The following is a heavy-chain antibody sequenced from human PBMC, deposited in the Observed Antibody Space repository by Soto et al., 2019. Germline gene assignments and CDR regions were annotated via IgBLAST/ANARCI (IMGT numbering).Heavy chain of an antibody. CDR2: ISGGGSYI. J-gene: IGHJ6*02. Sequence: GGSLRLSCSSSGFTFRDENMSGVRQVPGKGLEWVSGISGGGSYIFYADSVQGRFSISRDNAKNSLFLEMNSMRVEDTAVYYCARDSDCHSTSCFFPPHVWGQGTTVTVSS. D-gene: IGHD2-2*01. V-gene: IGHV3-21*06. CDR3: ARDSDCHSTSCFFPPHV. CDR1: GFTFRDEN.